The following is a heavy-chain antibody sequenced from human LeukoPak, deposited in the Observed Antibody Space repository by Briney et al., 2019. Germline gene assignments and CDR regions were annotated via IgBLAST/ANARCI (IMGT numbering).Heavy chain of an antibody. Sequence: SETLSLTGTVSGGSISSYYWSWIRQPAGKGLEWIGRIYTSGSTNYNPSLKSRVTMSVDTSKNQFSLKLSSVTAAETAVYYCARDIRFHCSGGSCYSHYYYMDVWXXXXXVTXSS. CDR2: IYTSGST. J-gene: IGHJ6*03. CDR3: ARDIRFHCSGGSCYSHYYYMDV. CDR1: GGSISSYY. V-gene: IGHV4-4*07. D-gene: IGHD2-15*01.